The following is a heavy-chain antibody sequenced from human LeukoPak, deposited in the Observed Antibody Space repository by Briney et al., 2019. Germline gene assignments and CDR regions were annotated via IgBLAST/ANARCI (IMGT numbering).Heavy chain of an antibody. D-gene: IGHD3-10*01. V-gene: IGHV2-70*04. CDR3: ARYGSGLYFDY. Sequence: SGPALVKPTQTLTLTCTFSGFSLSTSGMRVSWVRQPPGKALEWLARIDWDDDKFYSTSLKTRLTISKDTSKNQVVLTMTNMDPVDTATYYCARYGSGLYFDYWGQGTLVTVSS. J-gene: IGHJ4*02. CDR2: IDWDDDK. CDR1: GFSLSTSGMR.